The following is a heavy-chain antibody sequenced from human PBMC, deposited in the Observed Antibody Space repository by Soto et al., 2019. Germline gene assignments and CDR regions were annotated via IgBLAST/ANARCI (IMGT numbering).Heavy chain of an antibody. Sequence: QVQLQQWGAGLLKPSETLSLTCAVSGESFSDYFWSWIRQPPGKGLEWIGEIDQTGRTNYNPSLKSRGIMSVDTSKNQFSLNLSSVTAADTAMYYCARGVGSGRDYGLDVWGQGTTVTVS. J-gene: IGHJ6*02. CDR3: ARGVGSGRDYGLDV. D-gene: IGHD3-10*01. CDR2: IDQTGRT. V-gene: IGHV4-34*01. CDR1: GESFSDYF.